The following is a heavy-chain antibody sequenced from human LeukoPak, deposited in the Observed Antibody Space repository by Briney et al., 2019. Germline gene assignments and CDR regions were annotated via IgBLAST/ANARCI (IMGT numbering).Heavy chain of an antibody. CDR2: IYYSGST. V-gene: IGHV4-59*11. Sequence: PSETLSLTCTVSGGSISSHYWSWIRQPPGKGLEWIGYIYYSGSTNYNPSLKSRVTISVDTSKNQFSLKLSSVTAADTAVYYCARGDCTNGVCYTFDYWGQGTLVAVSS. CDR3: ARGDCTNGVCYTFDY. CDR1: GGSISSHY. J-gene: IGHJ4*02. D-gene: IGHD2-8*01.